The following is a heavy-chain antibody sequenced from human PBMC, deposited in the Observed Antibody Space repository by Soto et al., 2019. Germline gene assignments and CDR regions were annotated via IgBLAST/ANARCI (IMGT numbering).Heavy chain of an antibody. CDR1: GYTFNSYA. V-gene: IGHV1-3*01. Sequence: ASVKVCCKASGYTFNSYAMHWVRPAPGQRLEWMGWINAGNGNTKYSQKFQGRVTITRDTSASTAYMELSSLRSEDTAVYYCARVVSPVVAPYYYYGMDVWGQGTTVTVSS. CDR2: INAGNGNT. J-gene: IGHJ6*02. D-gene: IGHD6-6*01. CDR3: ARVVSPVVAPYYYYGMDV.